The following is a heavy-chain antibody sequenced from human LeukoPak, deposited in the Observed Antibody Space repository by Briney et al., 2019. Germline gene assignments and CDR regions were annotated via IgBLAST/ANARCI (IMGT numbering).Heavy chain of an antibody. CDR1: GFAFTNAW. CDR2: IKRKTDGGTT. D-gene: IGHD2-21*01. J-gene: IGHJ4*02. Sequence: PGGSLRLSCAASGFAFTNAWMNWVRQAPGKGLEWVGLIKRKTDGGTTDYAAPVKGRFTISRDDSKSMMYLQMNSLKTEDTAVYYCITPLPYSAQGGQGTLVTVSS. CDR3: ITPLPYSAQ. V-gene: IGHV3-15*07.